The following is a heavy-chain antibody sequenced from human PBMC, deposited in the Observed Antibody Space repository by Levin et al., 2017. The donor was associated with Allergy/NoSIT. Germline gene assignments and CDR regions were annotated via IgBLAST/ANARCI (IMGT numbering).Heavy chain of an antibody. V-gene: IGHV3-23*01. D-gene: IGHD3-22*01. CDR1: GFTFSSYA. Sequence: SCAASGFTFSSYAMSWVRQAPGKGLEWVSAISGSGGSTYYADSVKGRFTISRDNSKNTLYLQMNSLRAEDTAVYYCANAAGRTYDYDSRRQTDFDYWGQGTLVTVSS. CDR3: ANAAGRTYDYDSRRQTDFDY. J-gene: IGHJ4*02. CDR2: ISGSGGST.